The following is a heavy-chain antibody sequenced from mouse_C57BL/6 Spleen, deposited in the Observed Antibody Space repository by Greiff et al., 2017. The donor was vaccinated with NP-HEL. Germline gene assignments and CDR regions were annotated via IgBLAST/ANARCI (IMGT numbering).Heavy chain of an antibody. CDR3: ASFYDYDYFDY. J-gene: IGHJ2*01. CDR2: INPNNGGT. D-gene: IGHD2-4*01. V-gene: IGHV1-22*01. Sequence: DVQLQESGPELVKPGASVKMSCKASGYTFTDYNMHWVKQSHGKSLEWIGYINPNNGGTSYNQKFKGKATLTVNKSSSTAYMELRSLTSEDSAVYYCASFYDYDYFDYWGQGTTLTVSS. CDR1: GYTFTDYN.